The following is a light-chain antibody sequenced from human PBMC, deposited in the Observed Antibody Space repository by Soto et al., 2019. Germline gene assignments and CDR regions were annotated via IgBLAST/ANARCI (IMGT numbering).Light chain of an antibody. CDR2: GAS. Sequence: EIVLTQSPGTLSLSPGDGATLSCRASQSVTNNYLAWYQQKPGQAPRLLIYGASTRATGIPDRFSGSGSGTDFTLTISRLEPEDFAVFYCQQYGGSPLLTFGPGTRVDIK. V-gene: IGKV3-20*01. CDR3: QQYGGSPLLT. CDR1: QSVTNNY. J-gene: IGKJ3*01.